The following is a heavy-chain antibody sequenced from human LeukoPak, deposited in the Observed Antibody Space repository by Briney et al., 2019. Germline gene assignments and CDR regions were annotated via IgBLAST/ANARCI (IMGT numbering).Heavy chain of an antibody. Sequence: GASVNVSYKNCGYSFFTYYKHWLRQAPGRGGEWMGMINSDSGDTKFAQKFQGRVTMTRDKSINTVYMEVSRLTSDDTAVYYCAREASADGHFFDSWGQGSLVTVSS. CDR2: INSDSGDT. CDR1: GYSFFTYY. V-gene: IGHV1-2*02. CDR3: AREASADGHFFDS. D-gene: IGHD5-24*01. J-gene: IGHJ4*02.